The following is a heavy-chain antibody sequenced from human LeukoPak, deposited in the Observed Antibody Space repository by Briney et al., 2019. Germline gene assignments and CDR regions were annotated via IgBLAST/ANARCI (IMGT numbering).Heavy chain of an antibody. CDR1: GFTFSSYR. V-gene: IGHV3-48*01. J-gene: IGHJ4*02. CDR3: ARRGGYSSGWPLDY. CDR2: ISSSSSTI. Sequence: GGSLRLSCAASGFTFSSYRMTWVRQAPGKGLEWVSYISSSSSTIYYADSVKGRFTISGDNAKNSLYLQMNSLRAEDTAVYYCARRGGYSSGWPLDYWGQGTLVTVSS. D-gene: IGHD6-19*01.